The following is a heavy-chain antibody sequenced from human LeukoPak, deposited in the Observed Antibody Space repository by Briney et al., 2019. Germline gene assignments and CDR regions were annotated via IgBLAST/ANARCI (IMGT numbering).Heavy chain of an antibody. J-gene: IGHJ3*02. CDR1: GXSFSGYY. Sequence: SETLSLTCAVYGXSFSGYYWSWIRQPPGKGLEWIGEINHSGSTNYNPSLKSRVTISVDTSKNQFSLKLSSVTAADTAVYYCARAQRFIYYDMAGRRPDAFDIWGQGTMVTVSS. CDR3: ARAQRFIYYDMAGRRPDAFDI. V-gene: IGHV4-34*01. CDR2: INHSGST. D-gene: IGHD3-9*01.